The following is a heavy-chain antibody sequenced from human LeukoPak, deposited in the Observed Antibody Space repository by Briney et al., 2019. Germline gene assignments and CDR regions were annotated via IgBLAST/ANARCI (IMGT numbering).Heavy chain of an antibody. CDR3: ARGVRGYSYGYVTTPYFDY. Sequence: SVTVSCKASGGTFSSYAISWVRQAPGQGLEWMGGIIPIFGTANYAQKFQGRVTITTDESTSTAYMELSSLRSEDTAVYYCARGVRGYSYGYVTTPYFDYWGQGTLVTVSS. CDR2: IIPIFGTA. V-gene: IGHV1-69*05. D-gene: IGHD5-18*01. J-gene: IGHJ4*02. CDR1: GGTFSSYA.